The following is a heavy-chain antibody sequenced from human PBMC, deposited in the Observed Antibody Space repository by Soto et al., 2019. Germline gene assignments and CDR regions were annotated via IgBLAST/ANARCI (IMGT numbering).Heavy chain of an antibody. CDR3: ARGRGISAAAVGLFDY. D-gene: IGHD6-13*01. Sequence: GASVKVSCKASGYTFTGYYMHWVRQAPGQGLEWMGWINPNSGGTNYAQKFQGWVTMTRDTPISTAYMELSRLRSDDTAVYYCARGRGISAAAVGLFDYWGQGTLVTVSS. J-gene: IGHJ4*02. CDR1: GYTFTGYY. CDR2: INPNSGGT. V-gene: IGHV1-2*04.